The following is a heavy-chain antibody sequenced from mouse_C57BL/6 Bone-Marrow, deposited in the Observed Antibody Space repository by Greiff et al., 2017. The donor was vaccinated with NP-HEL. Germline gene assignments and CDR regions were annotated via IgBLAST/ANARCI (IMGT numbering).Heavy chain of an antibody. Sequence: VQLQQSGAELVRPGASVKLSCTASGFNIKDDYMHWVKQRPEQGLEWIGWIDPENGDTEYASKFQGKATITADTSSNTAYLQLSSLTSEDTAVYYCTTKLITTVVARGDYWGQGTTLTVSS. CDR1: GFNIKDDY. V-gene: IGHV14-4*01. J-gene: IGHJ2*01. CDR3: TTKLITTVVARGDY. D-gene: IGHD1-1*01. CDR2: IDPENGDT.